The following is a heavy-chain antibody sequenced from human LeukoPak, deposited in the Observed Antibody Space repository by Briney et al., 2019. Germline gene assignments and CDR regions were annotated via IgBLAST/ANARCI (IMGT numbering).Heavy chain of an antibody. Sequence: PGGSLRLSRAASGFTFSSYSMNWVRQAPGKGLEWVSSISSSSYIYYADSVKGRFTISRDNAKNSLYLQMNSLRAEDTAVYYCARVPGRELRYFDWLLYRDYYFDYWGQGTLVTVSS. J-gene: IGHJ4*02. D-gene: IGHD3-9*01. CDR1: GFTFSSYS. CDR2: ISSSSYI. CDR3: ARVPGRELRYFDWLLYRDYYFDY. V-gene: IGHV3-21*01.